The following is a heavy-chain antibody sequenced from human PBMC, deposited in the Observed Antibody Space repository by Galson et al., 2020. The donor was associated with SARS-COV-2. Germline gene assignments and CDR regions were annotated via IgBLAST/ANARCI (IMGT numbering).Heavy chain of an antibody. Sequence: GESLKISCAASGFTFSSYSMNWVRQAPGKGLEWVSSISSSSSYIYYADSVKGRFTISRDNAKNSLYLQMSSLRAEDTAVYYCARGGSEVPLEWLVYYYYYMDVWGKGTTVTISS. V-gene: IGHV3-21*01. CDR2: ISSSSSYI. D-gene: IGHD3-3*01. J-gene: IGHJ6*03. CDR3: ARGGSEVPLEWLVYYYYYMDV. CDR1: GFTFSSYS.